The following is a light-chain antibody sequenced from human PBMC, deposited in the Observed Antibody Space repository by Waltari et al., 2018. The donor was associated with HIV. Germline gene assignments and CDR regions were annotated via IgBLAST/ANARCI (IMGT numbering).Light chain of an antibody. CDR2: RLH. V-gene: IGLV1-47*01. Sequence: SVLTQPPSGSGPPGQSVTISCSGSNSNIDTNSVYWYPPPPRSAPSLLIYRLHQRPSGVPDRFSGSKSGTSASLAISGLRSEDEADYYCATWDGSLSGWVFGGGTKLTVL. CDR3: ATWDGSLSGWV. CDR1: NSNIDTNS. J-gene: IGLJ3*02.